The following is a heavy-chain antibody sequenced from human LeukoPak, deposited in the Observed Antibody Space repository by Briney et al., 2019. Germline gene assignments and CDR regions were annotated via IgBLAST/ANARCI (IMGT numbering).Heavy chain of an antibody. J-gene: IGHJ5*02. CDR3: ARGERYAVTIFGPSGPDPFDP. D-gene: IGHD3-3*01. Sequence: PGGSLRLSCAASGFTFSSYWMHWVRQAPGKGLVWVSRINTDGSSTSYADSVKGRFTISRDNAKNTLYLQMNSLRAEDTAVYYCARGERYAVTIFGPSGPDPFDPWGQGTLVTVSS. CDR2: INTDGSST. CDR1: GFTFSSYW. V-gene: IGHV3-74*01.